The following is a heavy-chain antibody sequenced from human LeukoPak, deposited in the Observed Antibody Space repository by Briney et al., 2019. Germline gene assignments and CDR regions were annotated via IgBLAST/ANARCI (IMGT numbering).Heavy chain of an antibody. CDR2: INHSGST. V-gene: IGHV4-34*01. CDR3: ERGGYSYLDY. D-gene: IGHD5-18*01. CDR1: GGSFSGYY. J-gene: IGHJ4*02. Sequence: SETLSLTCAVYGGSFSGYYWSWIRQPPGKGLEWIGEINHSGSTNYNPSLKSRVTISVDTSKNQFSLKLSSVTAADTAVYYCERGGYSYLDYWGQGTLVTVSS.